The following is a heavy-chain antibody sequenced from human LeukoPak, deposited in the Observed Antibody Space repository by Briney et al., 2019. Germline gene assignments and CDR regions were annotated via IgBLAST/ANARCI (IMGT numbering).Heavy chain of an antibody. V-gene: IGHV3-53*01. Sequence: PGGSLRLSCAASGFTVSSNYMSWVRQAPGKGLEWVSVIYSGGSTYYADSVKGRFTISRDNSKNTLYLQMNSLRAEDTAVYYCATLLSYYDFWSGSHVDYWGQGTLVTVSS. J-gene: IGHJ4*02. CDR3: ATLLSYYDFWSGSHVDY. CDR2: IYSGGST. D-gene: IGHD3-3*01. CDR1: GFTVSSNY.